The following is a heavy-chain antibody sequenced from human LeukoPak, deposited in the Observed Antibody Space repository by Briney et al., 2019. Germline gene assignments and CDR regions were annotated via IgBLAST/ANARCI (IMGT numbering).Heavy chain of an antibody. Sequence: SETLSLTCTVSGGSISSYYWSWIRQPPGKGLEWIGYIYYSGSTNYNPSLKSRVTISVDTSKNQFSPKLSSVTAADTAVYYCARYGSSSGFDYWGQGTLVTVSS. CDR3: ARYGSSSGFDY. CDR1: GGSISSYY. CDR2: IYYSGST. J-gene: IGHJ4*02. V-gene: IGHV4-59*01. D-gene: IGHD6-13*01.